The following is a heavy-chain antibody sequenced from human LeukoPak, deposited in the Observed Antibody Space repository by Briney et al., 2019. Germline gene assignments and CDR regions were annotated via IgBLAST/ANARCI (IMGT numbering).Heavy chain of an antibody. CDR2: IIPIFGTA. CDR3: ARVSVEQQLGPYSSGWPYYYGMDV. CDR1: GGTFSSYA. J-gene: IGHJ6*02. D-gene: IGHD6-19*01. Sequence: ASVKVPCKASGGTFSSYAISWVRQAPGQGLEWMGGIIPIFGTANYAQKFQGRVTITADESTSTAYMELSSLRSEDTAVYYCARVSVEQQLGPYSSGWPYYYGMDVWGQGTTVTVSS. V-gene: IGHV1-69*13.